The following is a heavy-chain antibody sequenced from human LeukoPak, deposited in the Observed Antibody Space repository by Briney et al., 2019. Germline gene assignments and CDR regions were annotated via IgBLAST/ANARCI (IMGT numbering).Heavy chain of an antibody. D-gene: IGHD2-15*01. CDR1: GGSISSSSYY. J-gene: IGHJ6*02. CDR3: ARLGYCSGGSCPYYYYCYGMDV. V-gene: IGHV4-39*01. Sequence: PSETLSLTCTVSGGSISSSSYYWGWIRQPPGKGLEWIGSIYYSGSTYYNPSLKSRVTISVDTSKNQFSLKLSSVTAADTAVYYCARLGYCSGGSCPYYYYCYGMDVWGQGTTVTVSS. CDR2: IYYSGST.